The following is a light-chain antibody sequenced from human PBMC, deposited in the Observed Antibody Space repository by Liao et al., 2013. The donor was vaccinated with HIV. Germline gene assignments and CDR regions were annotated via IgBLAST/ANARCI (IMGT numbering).Light chain of an antibody. CDR3: QVWDSTSDHWV. Sequence: SYELTQSPSVSVSPGQTASITCSGDKLGDKYACWYQQRPGQSPVLVIYQDTKRPSGIPERFSGSNSGNTATLTINRVEVGDEADYYCQVWDSTSDHWVFGGGTMLTVL. CDR2: QDT. CDR1: KLGDKY. V-gene: IGLV3-1*01. J-gene: IGLJ3*02.